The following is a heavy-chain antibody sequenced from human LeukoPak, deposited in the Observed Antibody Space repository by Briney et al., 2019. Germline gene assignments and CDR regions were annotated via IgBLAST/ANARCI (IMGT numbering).Heavy chain of an antibody. CDR2: INHSGST. CDR1: GGSFSGYY. V-gene: IGHV4-34*01. D-gene: IGHD4-17*01. Sequence: PSETLSLTRAVYGGSFSGYYWSWIRQPPGKGLEWIGEINHSGSTNYNPSLKSRVTISVDTSKNQFSLKLSSVTAADTAVYYCAREFNDYGDQDYFDYWGQGTLVTVSS. J-gene: IGHJ4*02. CDR3: AREFNDYGDQDYFDY.